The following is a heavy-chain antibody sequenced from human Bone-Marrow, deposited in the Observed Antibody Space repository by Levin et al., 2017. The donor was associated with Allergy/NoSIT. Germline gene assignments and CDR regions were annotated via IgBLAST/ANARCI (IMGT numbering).Heavy chain of an antibody. Sequence: GGSLRLSCEASGFDFHIYIMNWVRQAPGKGLEWLSSITTGSNYKYYVDSVRGRFVISRDNGRNSLYLQMNSLRAADTAVYYCARSHPLTGTTHFSYQDGMDVWGQGTTVTVSS. CDR3: ARSHPLTGTTHFSYQDGMDV. CDR2: ITTGSNYK. D-gene: IGHD1/OR15-1a*01. CDR1: GFDFHIYI. V-gene: IGHV3-21*01. J-gene: IGHJ6*02.